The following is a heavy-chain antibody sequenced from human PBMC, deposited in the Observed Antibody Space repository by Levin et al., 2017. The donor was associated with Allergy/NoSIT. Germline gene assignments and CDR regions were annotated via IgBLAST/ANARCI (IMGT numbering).Heavy chain of an antibody. CDR3: AKGVHGDYVIDAFDI. V-gene: IGHV3-23*01. Sequence: GESLKISCAASGFTFSSYAMSWVRQAPGKGLEWVSAISGSGGSTYYADSVKGRFTISRDNSKNTLYLQMNSLRAEDTAVYYCAKGVHGDYVIDAFDIWGQGTMVTVSS. CDR2: ISGSGGST. CDR1: GFTFSSYA. D-gene: IGHD4-17*01. J-gene: IGHJ3*02.